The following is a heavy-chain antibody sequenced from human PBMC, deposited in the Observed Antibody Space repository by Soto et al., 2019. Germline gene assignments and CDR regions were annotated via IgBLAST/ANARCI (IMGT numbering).Heavy chain of an antibody. D-gene: IGHD3-9*01. CDR1: SGSISTYY. CDR2: IYYRGNT. J-gene: IGHJ4*02. CDR3: ARHPRYYDVLTGYSTYYFDY. V-gene: IGHV4-59*08. Sequence: QVQLQESGPGLVKPSETLSLTCTVSSGSISTYYWSWIRQPPGKGLEWIGYIYYRGNTNYNPSFKSRVTISLDTSKNQFSLRLSSVTAADTAVYYCARHPRYYDVLTGYSTYYFDYWGQGTLVTVSS.